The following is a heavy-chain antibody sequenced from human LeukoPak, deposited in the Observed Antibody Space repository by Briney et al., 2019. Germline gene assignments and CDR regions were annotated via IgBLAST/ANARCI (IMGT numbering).Heavy chain of an antibody. CDR3: ARAAENYGGRFDS. D-gene: IGHD3-16*01. CDR2: ISSSSSYI. V-gene: IGHV3-21*01. CDR1: GFTLSSHS. Sequence: GGSLRLSSAASGFTLSSHSMNWVRQAPGKGLEWVSSISSSSSYIYYADSVKGRFTISRDNAKNSLYLQMNSLRAEDTAVYYCARAAENYGGRFDSWGQGTLVTVSS. J-gene: IGHJ4*02.